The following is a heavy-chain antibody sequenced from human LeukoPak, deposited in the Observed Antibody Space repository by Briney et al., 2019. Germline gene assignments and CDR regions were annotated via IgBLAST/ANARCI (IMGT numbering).Heavy chain of an antibody. CDR3: ASGLSYYYGSGSYDY. Sequence: SQTLSLTCTVSGGSISSGGYYWSWLRQHPGKGLEWIGYIYYSGSTYYNPSLKSRVTISVDTSKNQFSLKLSSVTAADTAVYYCASGLSYYYGSGSYDYWGQGTLVTVSS. D-gene: IGHD3-10*01. V-gene: IGHV4-31*03. J-gene: IGHJ4*02. CDR2: IYYSGST. CDR1: GGSISSGGYY.